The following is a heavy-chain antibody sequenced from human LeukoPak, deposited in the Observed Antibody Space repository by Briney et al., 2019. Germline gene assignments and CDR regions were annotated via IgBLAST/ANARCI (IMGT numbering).Heavy chain of an antibody. CDR2: IYYSGST. CDR3: ARVPGARWFDP. J-gene: IGHJ5*02. CDR1: GGSISSYY. V-gene: IGHV4-59*12. Sequence: SETLSLTCTVSGGSISSYYWSWIRQPPGKGLEWIGYIYYSGSTNYNPSLKSRVTISVDTSKNQFSLKLSSVTAADTAVYYCARVPGARWFDPWGQGTLVTVSS. D-gene: IGHD1-14*01.